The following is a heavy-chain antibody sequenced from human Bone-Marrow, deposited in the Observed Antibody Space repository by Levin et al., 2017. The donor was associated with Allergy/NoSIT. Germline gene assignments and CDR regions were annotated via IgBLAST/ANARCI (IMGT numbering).Heavy chain of an antibody. CDR1: GLTVSNHY. V-gene: IGHV3-53*01. Sequence: GESLKISCAASGLTVSNHYMSWVRQAPGKGLEWVALIYSGGDTYYADSVKGRFTISRDSSKNTLYLQMNSLRTEDTAVYHCARNIPVTDLGFWGRGTLVTVSS. J-gene: IGHJ4*02. CDR3: ARNIPVTDLGF. D-gene: IGHD1-14*01. CDR2: IYSGGDT.